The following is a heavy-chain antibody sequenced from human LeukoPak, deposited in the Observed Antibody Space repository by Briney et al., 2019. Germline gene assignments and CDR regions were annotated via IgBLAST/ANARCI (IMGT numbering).Heavy chain of an antibody. CDR1: GFTFSGSA. J-gene: IGHJ4*02. D-gene: IGHD1-26*01. CDR3: TRQPEMKVGATRVDY. V-gene: IGHV3-73*01. CDR2: IRSKANSYAT. Sequence: PGGSLRLSCAASGFTFSGSAMHWVRQASGKGLEWVGRIRSKANSYATAYAASVKGRFTISRDDSKNTAYLQMNSLKTEDTAVYYCTRQPEMKVGATRVDYWGQGTLVTVSS.